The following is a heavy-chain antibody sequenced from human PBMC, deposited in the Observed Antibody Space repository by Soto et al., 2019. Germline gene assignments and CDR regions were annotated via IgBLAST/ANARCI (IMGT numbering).Heavy chain of an antibody. CDR1: GFTFSSYS. J-gene: IGHJ4*02. CDR3: AREVVTTQWYFDN. D-gene: IGHD1-1*01. CDR2: TSSNEGTK. V-gene: IGHV3-30-3*01. Sequence: PGGSLRLSCATSGFTFSSYSMHWFRQAPGKGLEWVAVTSSNEGTKFYADSVKGRFTISRDNSKNTLYLHVNSLRVEDTAVYYCAREVVTTQWYFDNWGQGILVTVSS.